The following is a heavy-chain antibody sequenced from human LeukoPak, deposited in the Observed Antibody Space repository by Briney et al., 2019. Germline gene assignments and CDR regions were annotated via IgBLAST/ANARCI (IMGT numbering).Heavy chain of an antibody. CDR2: ISSSSSTI. V-gene: IGHV3-48*01. Sequence: PGGSLRLSCAASGFTFSSYSMNWVRQAPGKGLEWVSYISSSSSTIYYADSVKGRFTISRDNAKNSLYLQMNSLRAEDTAVYYCASLNNDYYYYYMDVWGKGTTVTVSS. D-gene: IGHD2-8*01. CDR3: ASLNNDYYYYYMDV. CDR1: GFTFSSYS. J-gene: IGHJ6*03.